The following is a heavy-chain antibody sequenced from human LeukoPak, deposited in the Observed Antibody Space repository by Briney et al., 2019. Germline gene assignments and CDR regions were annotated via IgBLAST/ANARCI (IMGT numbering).Heavy chain of an antibody. D-gene: IGHD2-15*01. CDR1: GFTFTNYA. V-gene: IGHV3-23*01. J-gene: IGHJ4*02. CDR2: ISGNSGST. CDR3: ARESPAVVAASFDY. Sequence: GGSLRLSCAASGFTFTNYAMSWVRQAPGKGLEWVSTISGNSGSTDYADSVKGRFTISRDNAKNSLYLQMNSLRAEDTAVYYCARESPAVVAASFDYWGQGTLVTVSS.